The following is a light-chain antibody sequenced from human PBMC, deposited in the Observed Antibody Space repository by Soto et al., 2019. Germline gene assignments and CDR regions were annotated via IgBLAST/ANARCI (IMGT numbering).Light chain of an antibody. CDR3: GSYTSSSTLYV. CDR1: SSDVGGSNY. V-gene: IGLV2-14*01. Sequence: QPASVSGSPGQSITISCTGTSSDVGGSNYVSWYQQHPGKAPKLMIYDVSNRPSGVSNRFSGSKSGNTASLTISGLQAEDEADYYCGSYTSSSTLYVFGTGTKLTVL. J-gene: IGLJ1*01. CDR2: DVS.